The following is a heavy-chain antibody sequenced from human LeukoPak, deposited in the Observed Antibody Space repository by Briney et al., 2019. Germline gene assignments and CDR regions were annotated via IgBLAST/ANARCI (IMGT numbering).Heavy chain of an antibody. CDR1: GGSISSSSYY. D-gene: IGHD3-22*01. V-gene: IGHV4-39*07. CDR2: IYYSGST. J-gene: IGHJ4*02. Sequence: SETLSLTCTVSGGSISSSSYYWGWIRQPPGKGLEWIGSIYYSGSTYYNPSLKSRVTISVDTSKNQFSLKLSSVTAADTAVYYCARVGSPYYYDSSGYYSDFDYWGQGTLVTVSS. CDR3: ARVGSPYYYDSSGYYSDFDY.